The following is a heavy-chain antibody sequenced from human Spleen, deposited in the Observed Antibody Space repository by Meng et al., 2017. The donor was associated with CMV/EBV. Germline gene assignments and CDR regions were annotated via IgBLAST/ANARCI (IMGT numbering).Heavy chain of an antibody. J-gene: IGHJ6*02. CDR3: ARVSDAEAFPPLYSSSWLPDQPHGMDV. D-gene: IGHD6-13*01. V-gene: IGHV1-18*01. CDR1: GYTFTSYG. Sequence: ASVKVSCKASGYTFTSYGISWVRQAPGQGLEWMGWISAYNGNTNYAQKLQGRVTMTTDTSTSTAYMELRSLRSDDTAVYYCARVSDAEAFPPLYSSSWLPDQPHGMDVWGQGTTVTVSS. CDR2: ISAYNGNT.